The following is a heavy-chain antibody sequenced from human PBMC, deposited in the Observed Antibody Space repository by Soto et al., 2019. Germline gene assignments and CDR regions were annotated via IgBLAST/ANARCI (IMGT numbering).Heavy chain of an antibody. CDR3: AKDLSLPVYYYDSSGCFDY. D-gene: IGHD3-22*01. J-gene: IGHJ4*02. CDR1: GYTFTSYD. V-gene: IGHV1-8*01. Sequence: ASVKVSCKASGYTFTSYDINWVRQATGQGLEWMGWMNPNSGNTGYAQKFQGRVTMTRNTSISTAYMELSSLRSEDTALYYCAKDLSLPVYYYDSSGCFDYWGQGTLVTVSS. CDR2: MNPNSGNT.